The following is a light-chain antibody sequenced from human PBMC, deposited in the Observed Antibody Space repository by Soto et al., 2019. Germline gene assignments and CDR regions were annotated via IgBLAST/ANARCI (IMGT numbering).Light chain of an antibody. V-gene: IGKV3-11*01. CDR1: QSVSSY. J-gene: IGKJ1*01. CDR3: QQRSNWPWT. Sequence: EIVLTQSPATLSLSPGERATLSCRASQSVSSYLAWYQQKPGQAPRLLIYDASNSATGIPARSSGSGSGTDFTLTISSREPEDFAVYYCQQRSNWPWTFGQGTKVEI. CDR2: DAS.